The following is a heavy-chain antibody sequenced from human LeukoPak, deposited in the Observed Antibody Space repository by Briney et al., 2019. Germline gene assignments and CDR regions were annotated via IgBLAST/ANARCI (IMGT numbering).Heavy chain of an antibody. V-gene: IGHV3-74*01. Sequence: GSLRLSCAASGFIFSSYGMHWVRQAPGKGLVWVSRINSDGRSTNYADSVKGRFSISRDNAENTLYLQMNSLRVEDTAVYYCVRGADTGYSSDSWGQGTLVTVSS. J-gene: IGHJ4*02. CDR3: VRGADTGYSSDS. D-gene: IGHD3-9*01. CDR1: GFIFSSYG. CDR2: INSDGRST.